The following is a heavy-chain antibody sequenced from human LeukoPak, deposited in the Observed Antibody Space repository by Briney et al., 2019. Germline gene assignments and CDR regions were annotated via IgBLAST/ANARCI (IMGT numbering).Heavy chain of an antibody. D-gene: IGHD3-22*01. CDR1: GGSISSSNW. CDR3: ARGNGRGSSGYYAPFDY. J-gene: IGHJ4*02. Sequence: SGTLSLTCAVSGGSISSSNWWSWVRQPPGKGLEWIGEIYHSGSTNYNPSLKSRVTISVDKSKNQFSLKLSSVTAADTAVYYCARGNGRGSSGYYAPFDYWGQGTRVTVSS. CDR2: IYHSGST. V-gene: IGHV4-4*02.